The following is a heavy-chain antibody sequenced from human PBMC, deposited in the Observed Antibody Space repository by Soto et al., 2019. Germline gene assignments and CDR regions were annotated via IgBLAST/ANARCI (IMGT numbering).Heavy chain of an antibody. D-gene: IGHD2-8*01. CDR2: ISGGGDGT. V-gene: IGHV3-23*01. CDR3: AKKGLGSLATYCTTGDCHYAFDV. Sequence: EVQLLESGGGLVRPGGSLRLSCAASGFTFYNYAMNWVRQAPGKGLEWVSTISGGGDGTYYADSVKGRFTISRDNSRSTVYLQMNSLRAEDTAVYYCAKKGLGSLATYCTTGDCHYAFDVWGQGTLVTGSS. J-gene: IGHJ3*01. CDR1: GFTFYNYA.